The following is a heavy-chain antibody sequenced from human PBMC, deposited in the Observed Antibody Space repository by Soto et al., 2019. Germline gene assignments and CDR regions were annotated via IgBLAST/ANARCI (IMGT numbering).Heavy chain of an antibody. D-gene: IGHD3-3*01. J-gene: IGHJ6*02. CDR1: GGSFSGDY. CDR3: ARSQYYDFWSGYYIDYYYYGMDV. CDR2: RNHSGST. Sequence: SETLSLTCAVYGGSFSGDYWSWIRQPPGQGQEWMGERNHSGSTNYNPSLKSRVTISVDTSKNQFSLKLSSVTAADTAVYYCARSQYYDFWSGYYIDYYYYGMDVWGQGTTVTVSS. V-gene: IGHV4-34*01.